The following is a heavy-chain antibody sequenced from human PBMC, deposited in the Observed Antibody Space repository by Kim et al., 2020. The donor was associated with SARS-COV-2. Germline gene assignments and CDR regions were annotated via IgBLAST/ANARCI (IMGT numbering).Heavy chain of an antibody. CDR3: ARTGGTDWYFDL. J-gene: IGHJ2*01. V-gene: IGHV4-34*01. Sequence: NYTPSLKSRVTISVDTSKNQFSLKLSSVTAADTAVYYCARTGGTDWYFDLWGRGTLVTVSS. D-gene: IGHD1-7*01.